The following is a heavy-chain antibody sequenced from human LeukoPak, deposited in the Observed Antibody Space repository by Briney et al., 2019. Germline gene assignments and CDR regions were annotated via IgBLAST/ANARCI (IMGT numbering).Heavy chain of an antibody. D-gene: IGHD4-17*01. CDR2: INHSGST. CDR3: ASTYGDYVASHNWFDP. V-gene: IGHV4-34*01. J-gene: IGHJ5*02. Sequence: SETLSLTCAVYGGSFSGYYWSWIRQPPGKGLEWIGEINHSGSTNYNPSLKSRVTISVDTSKNQFSLELSSVTAADTAVYYCASTYGDYVASHNWFDPWGQGTLVTVSS. CDR1: GGSFSGYY.